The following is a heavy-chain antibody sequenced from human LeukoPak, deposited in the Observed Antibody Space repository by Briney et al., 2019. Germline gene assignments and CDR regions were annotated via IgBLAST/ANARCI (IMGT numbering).Heavy chain of an antibody. CDR1: GFTFSSYW. CDR3: ARDPYSSVSY. J-gene: IGHJ4*02. Sequence: PGGSLRLSCAASGFTFSSYWMRWVRQAPGKGLVWVSHINRDGSRTNYADSVKGRFTISRDNAKNTLYLEMHSLRAEDTAVYYCARDPYSSVSYWGQGTLVTVSS. D-gene: IGHD6-25*01. V-gene: IGHV3-74*01. CDR2: INRDGSRT.